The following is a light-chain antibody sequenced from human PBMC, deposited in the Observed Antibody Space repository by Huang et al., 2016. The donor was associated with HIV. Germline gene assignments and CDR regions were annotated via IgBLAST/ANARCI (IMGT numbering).Light chain of an antibody. V-gene: IGKV1-33*01. J-gene: IGKJ4*01. CDR3: QHFDNLALT. CDR2: DAS. Sequence: DIQMTQSPSSLSASVGDRVTITCQASQDISNYLNWYQQKPGKAPKLLIYDASNLETVVPSRFSGSGSGTDFTFTISSLQPEDIATYYCQHFDNLALTFGRGTKVQIK. CDR1: QDISNY.